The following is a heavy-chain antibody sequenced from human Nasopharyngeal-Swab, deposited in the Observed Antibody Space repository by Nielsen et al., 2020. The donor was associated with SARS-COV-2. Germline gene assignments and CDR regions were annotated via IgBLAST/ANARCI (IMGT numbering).Heavy chain of an antibody. CDR3: ARQENYDYVWGSYRLNWFDP. D-gene: IGHD3-16*02. CDR2: MYTSGET. Sequence: WIRQPPGKGLEWIGRMYTSGETYYNPSLKSRVTISVDTSKNQFSLKLSSVTAADTAVYYCARQENYDYVWGSYRLNWFDPWGQGTLVTVSS. J-gene: IGHJ5*02. V-gene: IGHV4-4*08.